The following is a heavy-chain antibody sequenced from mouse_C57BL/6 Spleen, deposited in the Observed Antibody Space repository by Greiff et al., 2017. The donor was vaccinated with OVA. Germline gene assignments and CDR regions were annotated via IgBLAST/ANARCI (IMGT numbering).Heavy chain of an antibody. J-gene: IGHJ4*01. CDR1: GYAFSSSW. D-gene: IGHD2-12*01. CDR3: ARTYYRDYYAMDY. V-gene: IGHV1-82*01. Sequence: VQLQQSGPELVKPGASVKISCKASGYAFSSSWMNWVKQRPGKGLEWIGRIYPGDGDTNYNGKFKGKATLTADKSSSTAYMQLSSLTSEDSAVYFCARTYYRDYYAMDYWGQGNSVTVSS. CDR2: IYPGDGDT.